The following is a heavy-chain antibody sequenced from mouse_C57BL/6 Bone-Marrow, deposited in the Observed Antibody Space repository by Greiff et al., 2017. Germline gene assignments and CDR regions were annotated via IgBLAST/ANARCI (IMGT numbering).Heavy chain of an antibody. Sequence: QVQLQQSGPELVKPGASVKISCKASGYAFSSSWMNWVKQRPGKGLEWIGRIYPGNGDTNYNGKFKGKATLTADKSSSTAYMQLSSLTSEDSAVYFCARGDSYYRWFAYWGQGTLVTVSA. CDR2: IYPGNGDT. CDR1: GYAFSSSW. CDR3: ARGDSYYRWFAY. D-gene: IGHD2-3*01. V-gene: IGHV1-82*01. J-gene: IGHJ3*01.